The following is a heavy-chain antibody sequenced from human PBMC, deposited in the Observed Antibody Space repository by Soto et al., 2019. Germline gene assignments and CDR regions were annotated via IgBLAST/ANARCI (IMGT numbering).Heavy chain of an antibody. CDR3: ASSIAAAEIFDY. J-gene: IGHJ4*02. D-gene: IGHD6-13*01. V-gene: IGHV4-59*01. CDR2: IYYSGST. CDR1: GGSISSYY. Sequence: SETLSLTCTVSGGSISSYYWSWIRQPPGKGLEWIGYIYYSGSTNYNPSLKSRVTISVDTSKNQFSLKLSSVTAADTAVYYCASSIAAAEIFDYWGQGTLVTVSS.